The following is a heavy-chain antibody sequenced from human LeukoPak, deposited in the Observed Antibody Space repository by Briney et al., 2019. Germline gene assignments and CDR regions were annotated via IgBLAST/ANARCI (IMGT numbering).Heavy chain of an antibody. D-gene: IGHD6-19*01. V-gene: IGHV1-18*01. CDR1: GYTFTNYG. CDR2: ISAYNGNT. J-gene: IGHJ4*02. CDR3: ARDAIAVAGPDY. Sequence: APVKVSCKASGYTFTNYGINWVRQAPGQGLEWMGWISAYNGNTNYAQKLQGRVTMTTDTSTSTAYMELRSLRSDDTAVYYCARDAIAVAGPDYWGQGTLVTVSS.